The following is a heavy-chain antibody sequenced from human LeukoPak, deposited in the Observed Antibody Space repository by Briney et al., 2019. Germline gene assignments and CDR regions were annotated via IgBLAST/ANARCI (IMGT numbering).Heavy chain of an antibody. D-gene: IGHD6-25*01. V-gene: IGHV1-2*02. CDR3: ARAAYGSGNWFDP. CDR1: GYTFTGYY. CDR2: INPNSGGT. Sequence: ASVKVSCKASGYTFTGYYMHWVRQAPGQGLEWMGWINPNSGGTNYAQKFQGRVTMTRDTSISTAYMELSSLRSEDTAVYYCARAAYGSGNWFDPWGQGTLVTVSS. J-gene: IGHJ5*02.